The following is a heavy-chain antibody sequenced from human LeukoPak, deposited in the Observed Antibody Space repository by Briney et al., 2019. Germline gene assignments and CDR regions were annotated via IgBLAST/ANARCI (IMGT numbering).Heavy chain of an antibody. D-gene: IGHD5-18*01. CDR2: IIPIFGTA. CDR3: ARARGDTAMDYYFDY. J-gene: IGHJ4*02. Sequence: GASVKVSCKASGGTFSSYAISWVRQAPGQGREWRGGIIPIFGTANYAQKFQGRVTITADKSTSTAYMELSSLRSEDTAVYYCARARGDTAMDYYFDYWGQGTLVTVSS. CDR1: GGTFSSYA. V-gene: IGHV1-69*06.